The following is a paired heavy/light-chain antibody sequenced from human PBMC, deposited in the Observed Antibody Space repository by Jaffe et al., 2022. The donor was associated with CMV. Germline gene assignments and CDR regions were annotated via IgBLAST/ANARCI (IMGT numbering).Light chain of an antibody. CDR2: GNS. CDR1: SSNIGAGYD. Sequence: QSVLTQPPSVSGAPGQRVTISCTGSSSNIGAGYDVHWYQQLPGTAPKLLIYGNSNRPSGVPDRFSGSKSGTSASLAITGLQAEDEADYYCQSYDSSLRRVVFGGGTKLTVL. CDR3: QSYDSSLRRVV. V-gene: IGLV1-40*01. J-gene: IGLJ2*01.
Heavy chain of an antibody. D-gene: IGHD6-19*01. CDR1: GGSISSYY. V-gene: IGHV4-59*01. J-gene: IGHJ5*02. CDR2: IYYSGST. CDR3: ARELKAVAGTERWFDP. Sequence: QVQLQESGPGLVKPSETLSLTCTVSGGSISSYYWSWIRQPPGKGLEWIGYIYYSGSTNYNPSLKSRVTISVDTSKNQFSLKLSSVTAADTAVYYCARELKAVAGTERWFDPWGQGTLVTVSS.